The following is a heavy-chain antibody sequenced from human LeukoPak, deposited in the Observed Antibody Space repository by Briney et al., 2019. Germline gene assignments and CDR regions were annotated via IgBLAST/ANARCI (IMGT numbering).Heavy chain of an antibody. CDR2: INRSGST. J-gene: IGHJ4*02. V-gene: IGHV4-34*01. Sequence: SETLSLTCAVYGGSFSGYYWSWIRQPPGKGLEWIGEINRSGSTNYNPSLKSRVTTSVDTSKNQFSLKLSSVTAADTAVYYCARVARYCSGGSCFPLTTPPYYFDYWGQGTLVTVSS. D-gene: IGHD2-15*01. CDR3: ARVARYCSGGSCFPLTTPPYYFDY. CDR1: GGSFSGYY.